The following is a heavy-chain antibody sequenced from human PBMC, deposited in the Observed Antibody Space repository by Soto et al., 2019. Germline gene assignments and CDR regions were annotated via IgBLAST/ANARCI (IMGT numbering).Heavy chain of an antibody. CDR1: GFTFSSYG. Sequence: GGSLRLSCAASGFTFSSYGMHWVRQALGKGLEWVAVIWYDGSNKYYADSVKGRFTISRDNSKNTLYLQMNSLRAEDTAVYYCARGLVRKYYDFWSGSVSYGMDVWGQGTTVTVSS. J-gene: IGHJ6*02. D-gene: IGHD3-3*01. CDR3: ARGLVRKYYDFWSGSVSYGMDV. CDR2: IWYDGSNK. V-gene: IGHV3-33*01.